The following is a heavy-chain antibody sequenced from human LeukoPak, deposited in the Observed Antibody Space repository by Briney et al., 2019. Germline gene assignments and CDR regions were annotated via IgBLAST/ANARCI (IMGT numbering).Heavy chain of an antibody. CDR2: IWYDGSNK. CDR1: GFTFSSYG. J-gene: IGHJ4*02. V-gene: IGHV3-33*01. CDR3: ARLGWELGNWDY. D-gene: IGHD1-26*01. Sequence: GGSLRLSCAASGFTFSSYGMHWVRQAPGKGLEWVAVIWYDGSNKYYADSVKGRFTISRDNSKNTLYLQMNSLRAEDTAAYYCARLGWELGNWDYWGQGTLVTVSS.